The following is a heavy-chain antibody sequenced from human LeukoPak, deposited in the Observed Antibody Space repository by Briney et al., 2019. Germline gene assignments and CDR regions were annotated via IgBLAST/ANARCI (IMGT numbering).Heavy chain of an antibody. Sequence: GASVKVSCKVSGDTFTSYDSNWVRQPTGQGLEWMGWMNTNSGTTGYAQKFQGRVTMTRNTPISTAYMELRSLRSEDTAVYYCARGTRPSAIDWSGYCGYYYYSYMDVWGKGTTVTASS. CDR1: GDTFTSYD. CDR2: MNTNSGTT. V-gene: IGHV1-8*01. D-gene: IGHD3-3*01. CDR3: ARGTRPSAIDWSGYCGYYYYSYMDV. J-gene: IGHJ6*03.